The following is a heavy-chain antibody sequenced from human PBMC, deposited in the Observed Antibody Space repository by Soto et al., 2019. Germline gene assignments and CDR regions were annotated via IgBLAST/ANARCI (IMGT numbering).Heavy chain of an antibody. CDR1: GGSISSYY. D-gene: IGHD3-3*01. CDR3: AGMSFTGFGELIGNFYFHGMDV. CDR2: IYNTGSA. V-gene: IGHV4-59*03. Sequence: PSETLSLTCNVSGGSISSYYWTWIQQPPGKGLEYIGYIYNTGSANYNPSLKSRVSISLDTSNNQFSLNLRSVTAADTAVYYCAGMSFTGFGELIGNFYFHGMDVWGQGTTVTVSS. J-gene: IGHJ6*02.